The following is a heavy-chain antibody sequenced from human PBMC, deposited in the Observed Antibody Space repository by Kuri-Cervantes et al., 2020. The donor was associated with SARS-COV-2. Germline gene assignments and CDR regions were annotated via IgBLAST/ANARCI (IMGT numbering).Heavy chain of an antibody. CDR3: AVYCSSTSCYNQ. Sequence: ASVKVSCKASGYTFTGYYMHWVRQAPGQGLEWMGWINPNSGGTNYAQKFQGRVTMTRDTSISTAYMELSRLRSDDTAVYYCAVYCSSTSCYNQWGQGTLVTDSS. CDR1: GYTFTGYY. D-gene: IGHD2-2*02. J-gene: IGHJ4*02. CDR2: INPNSGGT. V-gene: IGHV1-2*02.